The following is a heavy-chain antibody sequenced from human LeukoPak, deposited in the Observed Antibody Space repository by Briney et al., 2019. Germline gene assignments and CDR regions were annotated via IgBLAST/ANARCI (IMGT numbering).Heavy chain of an antibody. V-gene: IGHV3-23*01. D-gene: IGHD2-21*02. CDR3: AKKPLPYCGGDCYSDY. CDR2: ISGSGGST. CDR1: GFTFSSYA. Sequence: GGSLRLSCAASGFTFSSYAMSWVRQAPGKRLEWVSAISGSGGSTYYADSVKGRFTISRDNSKNTLYLQMNSLRAEDTAVYYCAKKPLPYCGGDCYSDYWGQGTLVTVSS. J-gene: IGHJ4*02.